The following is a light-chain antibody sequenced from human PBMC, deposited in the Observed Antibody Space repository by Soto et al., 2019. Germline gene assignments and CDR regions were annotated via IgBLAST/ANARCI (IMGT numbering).Light chain of an antibody. CDR1: SSDVGGYNR. J-gene: IGLJ2*01. CDR3: SSYTTSSTVI. V-gene: IGLV2-18*02. CDR2: EVS. Sequence: QSALTQPPSVSGSPGQSVAISCTGTSSDVGGYNRVSWYQQPPGTAPKLMIYEVSLRPSGVPDRFSGSKSGNTASLTISGLQAEDEADYYCSSYTTSSTVIFGGGTKLTVL.